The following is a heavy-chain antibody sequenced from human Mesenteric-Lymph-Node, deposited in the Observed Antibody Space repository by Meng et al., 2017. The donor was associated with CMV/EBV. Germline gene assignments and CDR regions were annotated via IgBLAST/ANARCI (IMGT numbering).Heavy chain of an antibody. CDR2: ISSSSSYI. CDR3: AREKWQLVGEDYFDY. CDR1: GFTFSSYS. D-gene: IGHD6-6*01. J-gene: IGHJ4*02. V-gene: IGHV3-21*01. Sequence: GGSLRLSCAASGFTFSSYSMNWVRQAPGKGLEWVSSISSSSSYIYYADSVKGRFTISRDNAKNSLYLQMNSLRAEDTAVYYCAREKWQLVGEDYFDYWGQGTLVTVSS.